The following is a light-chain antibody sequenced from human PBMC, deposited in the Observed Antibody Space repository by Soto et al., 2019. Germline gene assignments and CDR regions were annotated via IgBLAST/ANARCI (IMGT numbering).Light chain of an antibody. CDR2: ENN. CDR1: SSNIGNNY. CDR3: GTWDSNLSAVV. Sequence: TQPPSVSATPGQKVTISCSGSSSNIGNNYVSWYQQLPGTAPKLLIYENNKRPSGIPDRFSASKSGTSATLGITGLQTGDEADYYCGTWDSNLSAVVFGGGTKVTVL. V-gene: IGLV1-51*02. J-gene: IGLJ2*01.